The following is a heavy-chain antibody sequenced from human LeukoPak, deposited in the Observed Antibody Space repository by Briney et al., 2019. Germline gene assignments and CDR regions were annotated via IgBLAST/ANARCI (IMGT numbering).Heavy chain of an antibody. V-gene: IGHV4-59*12. J-gene: IGHJ3*02. CDR3: ARDYGGNSGTGAFDI. CDR1: GGSISSYY. D-gene: IGHD4-23*01. Sequence: SETLSLTCTVSGGSISSYYWSWIRQPPGKGLEWIGYIYYSGSTNYNPSLKSRVTISVDKSKNQFSLKLSSVTAADTAVYYCARDYGGNSGTGAFDIWGQGTMVTVSS. CDR2: IYYSGST.